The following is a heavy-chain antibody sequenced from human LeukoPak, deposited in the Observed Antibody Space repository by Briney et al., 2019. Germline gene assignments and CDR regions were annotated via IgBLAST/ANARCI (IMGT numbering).Heavy chain of an antibody. D-gene: IGHD2-2*01. CDR1: GYTFTSYG. CDR3: ARDHSGYCSSTSCYRNWFDP. V-gene: IGHV1-18*01. CDR2: ISAYNGNT. J-gene: IGHJ5*02. Sequence: ASVKVSCKASGYTFTSYGISWVRQAPGQGLEWMGWISAYNGNTNYAQKFQGRVTMTRDTSTSTVYMELSSLRSEDTAVYYCARDHSGYCSSTSCYRNWFDPWGQGTLVTVSS.